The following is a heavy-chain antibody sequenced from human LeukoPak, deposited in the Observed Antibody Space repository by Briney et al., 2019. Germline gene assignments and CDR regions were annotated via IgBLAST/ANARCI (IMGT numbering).Heavy chain of an antibody. Sequence: SETLSLTCTVSGGSITTYYWSWIRQLPGKGLEWIAYMYYSGSPNYNPSLKSRVTMSVDTSNNQFSLKLSSVTAADTAVYYCARVDGGYCSGGGCYANRFDPWGQGTLVTLSS. J-gene: IGHJ5*02. CDR2: MYYSGSP. V-gene: IGHV4-59*01. CDR1: GGSITTYY. D-gene: IGHD2-15*01. CDR3: ARVDGGYCSGGGCYANRFDP.